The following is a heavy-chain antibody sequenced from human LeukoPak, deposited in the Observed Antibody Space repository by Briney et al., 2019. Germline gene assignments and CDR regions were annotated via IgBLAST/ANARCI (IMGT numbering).Heavy chain of an antibody. J-gene: IGHJ4*02. V-gene: IGHV3-64D*09. CDR3: VNAQRTTVVTPAFDY. CDR2: ISSNGGST. D-gene: IGHD4-23*01. Sequence: GGSLRLSCSASGFTFSIYAMHWVRQAPGKGLEYVSAISSNGGSTYYADSVKGRFTISRDNSKNTLYLQMSSLRAEDTAVYYCVNAQRTTVVTPAFDYWGQGTLVTVSS. CDR1: GFTFSIYA.